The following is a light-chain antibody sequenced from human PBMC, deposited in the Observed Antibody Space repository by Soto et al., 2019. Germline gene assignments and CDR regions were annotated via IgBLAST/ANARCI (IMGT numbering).Light chain of an antibody. CDR1: SSDVGGYDY. Sequence: QSALTQPASVSGSPGQSITISCTGTSSDVGGYDYVSWYQHHPGKAPKLMIYDVTNCPSGVSNRFSGSKSGNTASLTISGLQAEDEADYYCSSYTSSSTYVLFGGGTKLTVL. CDR3: SSYTSSSTYVL. CDR2: DVT. J-gene: IGLJ2*01. V-gene: IGLV2-14*03.